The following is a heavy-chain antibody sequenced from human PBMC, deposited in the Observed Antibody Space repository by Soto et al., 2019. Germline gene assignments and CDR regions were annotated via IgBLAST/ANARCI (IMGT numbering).Heavy chain of an antibody. Sequence: SETLSLTCAVSGDSISSYSWNWIRQTAGRGLEWIGRLYPSGHTQYRSSFETRVTVSVDMSTNQFFLELRSVTAADTAVYYCARESGENWSYEAYWGQGTQVTVS. CDR1: GDSISSYS. J-gene: IGHJ4*02. CDR2: LYPSGHT. D-gene: IGHD1-7*01. CDR3: ARESGENWSYEAY. V-gene: IGHV4-4*07.